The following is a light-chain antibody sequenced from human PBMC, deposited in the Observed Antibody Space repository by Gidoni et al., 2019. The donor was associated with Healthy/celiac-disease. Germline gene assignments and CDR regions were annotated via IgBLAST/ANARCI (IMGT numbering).Light chain of an antibody. J-gene: IGKJ1*01. CDR2: DAS. Sequence: DIEMTESPSTLCASVGDRVTITCRASQTISSWLAWYQPKPGKAPKLLIYDASSLESGVPSRFSGSGSWTEFTLTISSLQPDDFATYYCQQYNSYSWTFGQRTKVEIK. V-gene: IGKV1-5*01. CDR3: QQYNSYSWT. CDR1: QTISSW.